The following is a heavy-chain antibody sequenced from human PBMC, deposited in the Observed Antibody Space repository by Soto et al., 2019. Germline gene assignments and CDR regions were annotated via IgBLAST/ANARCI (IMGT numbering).Heavy chain of an antibody. CDR1: GFTLSSYT. Sequence: EVQLLESGGGLVQPGGSLRVSCAASGFTLSSYTMNWVRQAPGKGLEWVSLISGGGASTSYADSVKGRFTISRDSSKNTLYLQMNSLGADDTALDYCARSGAGRGLGFGLDVWGQGTTVTVSS. V-gene: IGHV3-23*01. D-gene: IGHD7-27*01. CDR3: ARSGAGRGLGFGLDV. J-gene: IGHJ6*02. CDR2: ISGGGAST.